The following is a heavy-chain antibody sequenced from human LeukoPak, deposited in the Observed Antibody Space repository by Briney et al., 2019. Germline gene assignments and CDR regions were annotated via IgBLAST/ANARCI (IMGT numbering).Heavy chain of an antibody. Sequence: GGSLRLSCAASGFTFSSYAMSWVRQAPGKRLEWVSAISGSGGSTYYADSVKGRFTISRYNSKNTLYLQMNRLRAEDTAVYYCAKDPRLRLGELWHFYHWGHGTLVTVSS. CDR2: ISGSGGST. D-gene: IGHD3-16*01. CDR1: GFTFSSYA. J-gene: IGHJ5*02. CDR3: AKDPRLRLGELWHFYH. V-gene: IGHV3-23*01.